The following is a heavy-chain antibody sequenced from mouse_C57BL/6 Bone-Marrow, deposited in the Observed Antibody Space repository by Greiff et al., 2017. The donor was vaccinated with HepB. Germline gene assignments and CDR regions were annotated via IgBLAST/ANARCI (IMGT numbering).Heavy chain of an antibody. J-gene: IGHJ1*03. CDR2: IDPNSGGT. Sequence: QVQLQQSGAELMKPGASVKLSCKASGYTFTSYWMHWVKQRPGRGLEWIGRIDPNSGGTKYNEKFKSKATLTVDKPSSTAYMQLSSLTSEDSAVYYCARESFWYFDVWGTGTTVTVSS. CDR3: ARESFWYFDV. CDR1: GYTFTSYW. V-gene: IGHV1-72*01.